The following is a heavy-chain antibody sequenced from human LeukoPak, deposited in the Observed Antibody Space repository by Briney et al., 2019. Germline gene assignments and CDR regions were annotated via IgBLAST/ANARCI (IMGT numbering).Heavy chain of an antibody. Sequence: GGSLRFSCTASGFTFGDYAMSWVRQAPGKGLEWVGFIRSKAYGGTTEYAASVKGRFTISRDDSKSIAYLQMNSLKTEDTAVYYCTRGGDIVATVSVYWGQGTLVTVSS. D-gene: IGHD5-12*01. V-gene: IGHV3-49*04. CDR2: IRSKAYGGTT. CDR3: TRGGDIVATVSVY. J-gene: IGHJ4*02. CDR1: GFTFGDYA.